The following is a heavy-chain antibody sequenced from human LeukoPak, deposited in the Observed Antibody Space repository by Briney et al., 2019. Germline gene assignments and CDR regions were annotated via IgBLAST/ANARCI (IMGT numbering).Heavy chain of an antibody. J-gene: IGHJ3*02. CDR3: ARRGDDERGGAFDI. V-gene: IGHV1-69*05. Sequence: SVKVSCKASVGTFSRYAISWVRQAPGQGLEWMGRIIPIFGTANYAQKFQGRVTITTDESTSTAYMELSSLRSEDTAVYYCARRGDDERGGAFDIGGQSTRVTVSS. CDR2: IIPIFGTA. D-gene: IGHD2-21*02. CDR1: VGTFSRYA.